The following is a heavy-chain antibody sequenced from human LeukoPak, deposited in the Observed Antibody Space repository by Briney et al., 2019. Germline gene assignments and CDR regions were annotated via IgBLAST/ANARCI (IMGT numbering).Heavy chain of an antibody. J-gene: IGHJ5*02. V-gene: IGHV1-18*01. Sequence: ASVKVSCKASGYTFTSYGISWVRQAPGQGLEWMGWTSAYNGNTNYAQKLQGRVTMTTDTSTSTAYMELRSLRSDDTAVYYCARDPRYCSSTSCYGWWFDPWGQGTLVTVSS. D-gene: IGHD2-2*01. CDR3: ARDPRYCSSTSCYGWWFDP. CDR2: TSAYNGNT. CDR1: GYTFTSYG.